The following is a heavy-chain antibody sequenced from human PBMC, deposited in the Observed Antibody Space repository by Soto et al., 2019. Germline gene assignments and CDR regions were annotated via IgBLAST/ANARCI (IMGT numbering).Heavy chain of an antibody. CDR1: GFTFSSYW. CDR2: IKQDGSEK. J-gene: IGHJ5*02. Sequence: EVQLVESGGGLVQPGGSLRLSCAASGFTFSSYWMSWVRQAPGKGLEWVANIKQDGSEKYYVDSVKGRFTISRDNAKNSLYLQMNSLRAEHTAVYYCARRLIPAAIPSRWDWFDPWGQGTLVTVSS. D-gene: IGHD2-2*01. CDR3: ARRLIPAAIPSRWDWFDP. V-gene: IGHV3-7*01.